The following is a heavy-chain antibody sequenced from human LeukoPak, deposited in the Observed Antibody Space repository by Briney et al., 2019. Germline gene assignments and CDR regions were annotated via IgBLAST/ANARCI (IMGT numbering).Heavy chain of an antibody. CDR1: GFTVSSNY. Sequence: PGGSLRLSCAASGFTVSSNYMSWVRQAPGKGLEYVSVIYSGGSTYYADSVKGRFTISRDNSKNTLYLQMNSLRAEDTAVYYCAKVSYHYYGSGSYVLDYWGQGTLVTVSS. D-gene: IGHD3-10*01. CDR2: IYSGGST. J-gene: IGHJ4*02. CDR3: AKVSYHYYGSGSYVLDY. V-gene: IGHV3-53*01.